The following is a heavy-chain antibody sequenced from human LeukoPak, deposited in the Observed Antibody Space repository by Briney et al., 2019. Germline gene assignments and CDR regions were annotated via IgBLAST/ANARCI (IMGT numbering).Heavy chain of an antibody. D-gene: IGHD3-10*01. CDR2: IYSGGST. CDR3: AAGKYFSEYYFDY. CDR1: GFTVSSNY. V-gene: IGHV3-53*01. Sequence: GGSLRLSCAASGFTVSSNYMSWVRQAPGKGLEWVSVIYSGGSTYYADSVKGRFTISRDNSKNTLYLQMNSLRAEDTAVYYCAAGKYFSEYYFDYWGQGTLVTVSS. J-gene: IGHJ4*02.